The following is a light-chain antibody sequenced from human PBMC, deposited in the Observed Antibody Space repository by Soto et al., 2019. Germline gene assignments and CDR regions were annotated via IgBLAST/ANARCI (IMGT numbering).Light chain of an antibody. Sequence: DIQMTQSPSSLSASVGDRVTITCRASQTISRSLNWYQHKPGTAPRVLIYDAYTLSSRVPSRFSGSGSGTDFTLTISSLQPEDFATYYCQQSSNTPLTFGGGTKVDIK. CDR1: QTISRS. V-gene: IGKV1-39*01. CDR3: QQSSNTPLT. CDR2: DAY. J-gene: IGKJ4*01.